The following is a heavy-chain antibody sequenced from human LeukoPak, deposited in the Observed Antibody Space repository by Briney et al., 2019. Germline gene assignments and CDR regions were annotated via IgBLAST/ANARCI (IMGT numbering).Heavy chain of an antibody. Sequence: GGSLRLSCEASGFSFSTYGMHWVRQAPGKGLEWVALIWFDGSNKHYADSVKGRFTISRDNSKNTMYLQMDSRRAEDTAVYYCARVVSYYGSSYRLLDLWGRGTLVTVSS. CDR3: ARVVSYYGSSYRLLDL. V-gene: IGHV3-33*01. CDR2: IWFDGSNK. J-gene: IGHJ2*01. CDR1: GFSFSTYG. D-gene: IGHD3-10*01.